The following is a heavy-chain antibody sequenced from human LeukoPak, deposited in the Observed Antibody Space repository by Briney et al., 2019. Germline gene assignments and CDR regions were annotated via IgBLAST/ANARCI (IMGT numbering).Heavy chain of an antibody. D-gene: IGHD3-10*01. Sequence: GGSLRLSCAASGFTFSDHFMSWIRQSPGKGLEWVSGISGSGDNTYHADSVKGRFTISRDNSKNTLYLQMNSLRAEDTAVYYCAKAGRGGAITMVRGVKGDYYYMDVWGKGTTVTISS. V-gene: IGHV3-23*01. CDR3: AKAGRGGAITMVRGVKGDYYYMDV. CDR2: ISGSGDNT. CDR1: GFTFSDHF. J-gene: IGHJ6*03.